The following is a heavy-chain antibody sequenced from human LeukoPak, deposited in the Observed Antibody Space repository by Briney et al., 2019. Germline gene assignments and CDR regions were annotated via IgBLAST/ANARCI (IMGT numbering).Heavy chain of an antibody. V-gene: IGHV3-64*04. CDR1: GFSFRNYA. CDR3: AKDVTDDSSGSDY. D-gene: IGHD3-22*01. Sequence: GGSLRLSCSASGFSFRNYAMHCVRQAPGKGLEFVSGMNDDWGTTDYADSVKGRFTISRDNFKNTLNLQMESLRAEDTAVYYCAKDVTDDSSGSDYWGQGTLVTVSS. J-gene: IGHJ4*02. CDR2: MNDDWGTT.